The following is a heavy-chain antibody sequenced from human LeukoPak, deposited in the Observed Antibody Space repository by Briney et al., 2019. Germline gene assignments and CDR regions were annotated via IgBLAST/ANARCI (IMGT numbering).Heavy chain of an antibody. CDR3: AKEDVLRFLEWLFLD. Sequence: PGGSLRLSCAASGFTFSSYGMHWVRQAPGKGLEWVAVISYDGSNKYYADSVKGRFTISRDNSKNTLYLQMNSLRAEDTAVYYCAKEDVLRFLEWLFLDWGQGTLVTVSS. D-gene: IGHD3-3*01. CDR2: ISYDGSNK. J-gene: IGHJ4*02. CDR1: GFTFSSYG. V-gene: IGHV3-30*18.